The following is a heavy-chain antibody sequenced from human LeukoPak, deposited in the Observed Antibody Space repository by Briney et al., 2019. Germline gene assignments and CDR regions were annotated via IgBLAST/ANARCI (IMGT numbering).Heavy chain of an antibody. CDR2: IDNDGSDR. CDR1: GFTFRNYW. J-gene: IGHJ3*02. V-gene: IGHV3-74*01. D-gene: IGHD5-18*01. CDR3: ARGGYHHGFDI. Sequence: GGSLRLSCAASGFTFRNYWIHWVRQAPGKGLVWISRIDNDGSDRTYADSVKGRFTISRDNAKNTLYLQMNSLRAEDTAVYYCARGGYHHGFDIWGQGTMVTVSS.